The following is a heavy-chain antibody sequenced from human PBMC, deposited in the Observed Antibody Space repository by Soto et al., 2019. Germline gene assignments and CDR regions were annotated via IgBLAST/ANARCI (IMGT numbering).Heavy chain of an antibody. V-gene: IGHV4-61*08. D-gene: IGHD6-13*01. CDR1: GGSISSGGYY. CDR2: IYYSGST. Sequence: SETLSLTCTVSGGSISSGGYYWSWLRQHPGKGLEWIGYIYYSGSTNYNPSLKSRVTISVDTSKNQFSLRLSSVTAADTAVYYCARHPYYSRAFDYWGQGTLVTVSS. CDR3: ARHPYYSRAFDY. J-gene: IGHJ4*02.